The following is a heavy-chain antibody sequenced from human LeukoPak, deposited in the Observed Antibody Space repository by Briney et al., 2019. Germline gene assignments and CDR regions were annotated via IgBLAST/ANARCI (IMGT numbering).Heavy chain of an antibody. CDR1: GFTFSPHA. CDR3: ARDVLAVAGTGYFDS. V-gene: IGHV3-30-3*01. D-gene: IGHD6-19*01. J-gene: IGHJ4*02. CDR2: ISSDGSDK. Sequence: GSLRLSCAASGFTFSPHAMRWVRQAPGKGLKWVAVISSDGSDKYYADSVQGRFTISRDNSKNTLYLQMNSLRAEDTAVYYCARDVLAVAGTGYFDSWGQGTLVTVSS.